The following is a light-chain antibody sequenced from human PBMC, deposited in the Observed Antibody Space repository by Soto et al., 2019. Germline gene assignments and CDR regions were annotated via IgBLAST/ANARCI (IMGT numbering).Light chain of an antibody. Sequence: QSALTQPXXVSXXPXXSXXXXXXGTSSDVGXXXXVSWYQQHPGKAXXLMIYEVSNRPSGVSNRFSGSKSGNTASLTISGXQAEDEADYYCSSYTSSSTYVFGAGTKLTVL. CDR1: SSDVGXXXX. J-gene: IGLJ1*01. CDR3: SSYTSSSTYV. CDR2: EVS. V-gene: IGLV2-14*01.